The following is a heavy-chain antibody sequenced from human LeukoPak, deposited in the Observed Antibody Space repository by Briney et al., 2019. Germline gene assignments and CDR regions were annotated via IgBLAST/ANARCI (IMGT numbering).Heavy chain of an antibody. CDR1: GFTFSTYW. Sequence: GGSLRLSCAASGFTFSTYWMSWVRQAPGKVLEWVANIKEDGNDKYYVVSVKGRFTISRDNAKNSLYLQMDSLRAEDTAVYYCARLPLTARRHFDHWGQGTLVKVSS. V-gene: IGHV3-7*05. J-gene: IGHJ4*02. D-gene: IGHD2-21*02. CDR3: ARLPLTARRHFDH. CDR2: IKEDGNDK.